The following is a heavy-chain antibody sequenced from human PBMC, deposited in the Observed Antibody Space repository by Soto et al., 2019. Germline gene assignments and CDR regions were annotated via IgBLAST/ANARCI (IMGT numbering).Heavy chain of an antibody. D-gene: IGHD3-9*01. Sequence: SETLSLTCTVSGGSISSYYWSWIRQPPGKGLEWIGYIYYSGSTNYNPSLKSRVTISVDTSKNQFSLKLSSVTAADTAVYYCARDRGTGYYCPRVWGQGTQVTVSS. J-gene: IGHJ4*02. CDR3: ARDRGTGYYCPRV. CDR2: IYYSGST. CDR1: GGSISSYY. V-gene: IGHV4-59*01.